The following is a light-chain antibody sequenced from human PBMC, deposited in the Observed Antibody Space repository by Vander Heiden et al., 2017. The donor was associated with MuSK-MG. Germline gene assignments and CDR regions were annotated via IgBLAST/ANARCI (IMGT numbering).Light chain of an antibody. Sequence: EIVLTQSPGTLSLSPGERATLSCRASQSITNNYLAWYQQKPGQAPRLLMYGASNRATGIPDRFSGSGSGTDFTLTISRLEPEDFAMFYCQRYSSSPWTFGLGTKVEIK. CDR3: QRYSSSPWT. J-gene: IGKJ1*01. CDR1: QSITNNY. V-gene: IGKV3-20*01. CDR2: GAS.